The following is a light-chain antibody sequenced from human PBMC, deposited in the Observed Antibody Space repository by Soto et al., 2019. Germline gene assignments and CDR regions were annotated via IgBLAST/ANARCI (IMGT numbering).Light chain of an antibody. Sequence: DIQMTQSPSTLSASVGDRVIITCRASQSPGTWMAWYQQKPGTAPVLLIYDVSKLESGVPSRFSGRASGTEFTLTITSLQPDDFATYYCQQYLSYPLTFGGGTKVAIK. CDR2: DVS. J-gene: IGKJ4*01. CDR3: QQYLSYPLT. CDR1: QSPGTW. V-gene: IGKV1-5*01.